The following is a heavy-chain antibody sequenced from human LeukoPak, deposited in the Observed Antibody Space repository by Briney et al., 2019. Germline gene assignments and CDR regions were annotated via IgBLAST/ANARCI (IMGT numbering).Heavy chain of an antibody. CDR3: ARDLNGWGGQQPYYYGMDV. CDR1: GASISDLGYY. Sequence: PSETLSLTCTVSGASISDLGYYWSWIRQRPGEGLEWIGFFDYRGATYYNPSLKSRLTISLDTSKNQFSLNLSSVTAADTAVYYCARDLNGWGGQQPYYYGMDVWGQGTTVTVSS. CDR2: FDYRGAT. V-gene: IGHV4-31*03. D-gene: IGHD3-10*01. J-gene: IGHJ6*02.